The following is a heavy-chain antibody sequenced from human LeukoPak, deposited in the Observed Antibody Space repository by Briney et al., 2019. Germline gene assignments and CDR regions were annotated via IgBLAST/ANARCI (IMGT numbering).Heavy chain of an antibody. CDR2: IIPKFGTV. D-gene: IGHD1-26*01. J-gene: IGHJ6*03. CDR1: GGTFSSNA. CDR3: AKDRATRVGVTTDDYYYYYMDV. V-gene: IGHV1-69*13. Sequence: GASVKVSCKASGGTFSSNAISWVRQAPGQGLEWMGGIIPKFGTVNYAQKFQGRVTITADESTSTAYMEVRSLRSEDTAVYYCAKDRATRVGVTTDDYYYYYMDVWGEGTTVTVSS.